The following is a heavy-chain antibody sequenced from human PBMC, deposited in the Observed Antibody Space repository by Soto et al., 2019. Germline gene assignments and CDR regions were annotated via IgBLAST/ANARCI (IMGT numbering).Heavy chain of an antibody. CDR1: GGSFSGYY. J-gene: IGHJ6*02. CDR3: ARGRRYSSSYDYYYYGMDV. D-gene: IGHD6-6*01. V-gene: IGHV4-34*01. Sequence: SLTCAVYGGSFSGYYWSWIRQPPGKGLEWIGEINHSGSTNYNPSLKSRVTISVDTSKNQFSLKLSSVTAADTAVYYCARGRRYSSSYDYYYYGMDVSGQGTKVTVSS. CDR2: INHSGST.